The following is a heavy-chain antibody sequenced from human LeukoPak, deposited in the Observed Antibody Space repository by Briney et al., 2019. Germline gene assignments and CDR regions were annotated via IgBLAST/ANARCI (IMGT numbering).Heavy chain of an antibody. V-gene: IGHV3-23*01. CDR2: ISGSGGST. Sequence: PGGSLRLSCAASGFTFSSYAMSWVRQAPGKGLEWVSAISGSGGSTYYADSVKGRFTISRDNSKNTLYLQMNSLRAEDTAVYYCAKGCPIFGELLYYFDYWGQGTLVTVSS. D-gene: IGHD3-10*02. J-gene: IGHJ4*02. CDR3: AKGCPIFGELLYYFDY. CDR1: GFTFSSYA.